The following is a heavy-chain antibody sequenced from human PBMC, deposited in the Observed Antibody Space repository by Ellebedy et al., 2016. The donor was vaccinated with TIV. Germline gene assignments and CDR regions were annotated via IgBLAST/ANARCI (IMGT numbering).Heavy chain of an antibody. CDR2: IKQDGSEK. J-gene: IGHJ4*02. CDR1: GFTFRTYT. D-gene: IGHD4-17*01. CDR3: SRHTDYALDY. V-gene: IGHV3-7*01. Sequence: ETLSLTCAASGFTFRTYTMNWVRQAPGKGLECVANIKQDGSEKSYVDSVKGRFTISRDNAKNSLYLQMNSLRAEDTAVYYCSRHTDYALDYWGQGALDTVSS.